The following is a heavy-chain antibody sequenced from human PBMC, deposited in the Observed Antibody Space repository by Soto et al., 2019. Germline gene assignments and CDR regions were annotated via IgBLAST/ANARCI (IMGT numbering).Heavy chain of an antibody. CDR3: AREGIEGGGERYYYDSSGYYHFFDY. J-gene: IGHJ4*02. D-gene: IGHD3-22*01. CDR1: GFTFSSYA. CDR2: ISYDGSNK. V-gene: IGHV3-30-3*01. Sequence: GGSLRLSCAASGFTFSSYAMHWVRQAPGKGLEWVAVISYDGSNKYYADSVKGRFTISRDNSKNTLYLQMNSLRAEDTAVYYCAREGIEGGGERYYYDSSGYYHFFDYWGQGTLVTVSS.